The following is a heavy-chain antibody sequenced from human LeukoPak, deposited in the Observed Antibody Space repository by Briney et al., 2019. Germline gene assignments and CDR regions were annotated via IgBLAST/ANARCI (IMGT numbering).Heavy chain of an antibody. J-gene: IGHJ4*02. D-gene: IGHD4-17*01. CDR1: GYTLTELS. V-gene: IGHV1-24*01. Sequence: AAVKVSCKVSGYTLTELSMHGVGQAPGKGLEWMGGFDPEDGETIYAQKFQGRVTMTEDTATDTAYMELSRLRSEDTAVYYGATGVDYGDQWAWGQGTLVTVSS. CDR3: ATGVDYGDQWA. CDR2: FDPEDGET.